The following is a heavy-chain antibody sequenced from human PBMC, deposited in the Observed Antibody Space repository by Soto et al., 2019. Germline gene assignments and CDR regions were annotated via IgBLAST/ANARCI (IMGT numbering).Heavy chain of an antibody. V-gene: IGHV4-59*01. J-gene: IGHJ6*02. CDR1: GGSISSYY. Sequence: VTLSLTCTVSGGSISSYYWSWIRQPPGRGLEWIGHIYYSGSTNYNPSLKSRVTISVDTSKNQFSLKLSSVTAADTAVYYCARDFXGIAAAGTGPYYYGMDVWGQGTTVTVSS. CDR3: ARDFXGIAAAGTGPYYYGMDV. CDR2: IYYSGST. D-gene: IGHD6-13*01.